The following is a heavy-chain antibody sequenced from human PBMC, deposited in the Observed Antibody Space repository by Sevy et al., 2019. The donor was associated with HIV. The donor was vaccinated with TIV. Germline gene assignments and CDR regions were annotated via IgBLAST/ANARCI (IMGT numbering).Heavy chain of an antibody. V-gene: IGHV3-21*01. D-gene: IGHD3-22*01. CDR3: ARDYYDSSGSDY. CDR2: ISSTSSYI. Sequence: GGSLRLSCTASGFTFSSYSMNWVRQAPGKGLECVSSISSTSSYIYYADSVKGRFTISRDNAKNSLYLQMNSLRAEDTAVYYCARDYYDSSGSDYWGQGTLVTVSS. CDR1: GFTFSSYS. J-gene: IGHJ4*02.